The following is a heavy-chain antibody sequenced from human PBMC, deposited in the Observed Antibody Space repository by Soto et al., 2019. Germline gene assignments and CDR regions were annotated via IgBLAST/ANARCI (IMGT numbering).Heavy chain of an antibody. J-gene: IGHJ5*02. CDR2: IFYSGST. D-gene: IGHD2-21*01. V-gene: IGHV4-59*08. Sequence: PSETLSLTCTVSGGSISNYYWSWIRQPQGKGLEWIGYIFYSGSTSYTPSLKGRVTISIDTSKNQFSLNLTSVTAADTAVYFCATLPPRIVVSLLPIPTWGQGILVTVSS. CDR3: ATLPPRIVVSLLPIPT. CDR1: GGSISNYY.